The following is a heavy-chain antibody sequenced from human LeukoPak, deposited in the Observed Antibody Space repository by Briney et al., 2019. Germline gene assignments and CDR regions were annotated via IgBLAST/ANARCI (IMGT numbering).Heavy chain of an antibody. J-gene: IGHJ3*02. Sequence: GGSLRLSCAASGFTFSTYAMNWVRQALGKGLEWVSAISGSGGSTYYADSVKGRFTISRDNSKNTLYLQMNSLRAADTAVYFCAISLAVRSSRQAFDMWGQGTMVGVSS. V-gene: IGHV3-23*01. CDR3: AISLAVRSSRQAFDM. D-gene: IGHD6-13*01. CDR1: GFTFSTYA. CDR2: ISGSGGST.